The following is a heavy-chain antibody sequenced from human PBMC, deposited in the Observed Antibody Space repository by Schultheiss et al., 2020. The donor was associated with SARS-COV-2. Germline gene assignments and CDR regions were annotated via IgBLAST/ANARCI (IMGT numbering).Heavy chain of an antibody. Sequence: GGSLRLSCAASGFTFSGYAMHWVRQAPGKGLEYVSAISSNGGSTYYADSVKGRFTISRDNSKNTLYLQMNSLRAEDTAVYYCAKDSQGITGLYYYYGMDVWGQGTTVTVSS. D-gene: IGHD1-20*01. CDR2: ISSNGGST. CDR1: GFTFSGYA. J-gene: IGHJ6*02. V-gene: IGHV3-64*04. CDR3: AKDSQGITGLYYYYGMDV.